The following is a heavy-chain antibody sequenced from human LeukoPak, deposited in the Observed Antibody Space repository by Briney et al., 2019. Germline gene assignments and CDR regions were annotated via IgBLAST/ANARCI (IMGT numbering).Heavy chain of an antibody. Sequence: PSQTLSLTCAVSGGSISSGGYSWSWIRQPPGKGLEWIGYIYHSGSTYYNPSLKSRVTISVDRPKNQFSLKLSSVTAADTAVYYCVGDQYYYGMDVWGQGTTVTVSS. V-gene: IGHV4-30-2*01. CDR1: GGSISSGGYS. J-gene: IGHJ6*02. CDR3: VGDQYYYGMDV. CDR2: IYHSGST.